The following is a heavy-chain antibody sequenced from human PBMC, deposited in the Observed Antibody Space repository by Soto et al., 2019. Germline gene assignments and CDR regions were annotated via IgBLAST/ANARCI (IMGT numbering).Heavy chain of an antibody. J-gene: IGHJ6*03. CDR1: GFTFSSYA. CDR2: ISGSGGST. CDR3: ARDLGQFYYYSMDV. D-gene: IGHD3-16*01. V-gene: IGHV3-23*01. Sequence: GGSLRLSCAASGFTFSSYAMSWVRQAPGKGLEWVSAISGSGGSTYYADSVKGRFTISRDNSKNTLYLQMNSLRAEDTAVYYCARDLGQFYYYSMDVWGKAATVSASS.